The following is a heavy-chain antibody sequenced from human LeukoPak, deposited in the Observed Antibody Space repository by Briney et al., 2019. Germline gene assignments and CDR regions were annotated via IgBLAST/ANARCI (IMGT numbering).Heavy chain of an antibody. J-gene: IGHJ5*02. CDR3: ARAIFGVVSRYNWFDP. CDR2: IYHHGAT. V-gene: IGHV4-30-2*01. D-gene: IGHD3-3*01. Sequence: SETLSLICAVSSGSIITNDYSWNWIRQPPGKGLEWIGYIYHHGATNYNPSLRSRVTISLDGSKTQFSLRLNSVTAADTAVYYCARAIFGVVSRYNWFDPWGQGTLVTVSS. CDR1: SGSIITNDYS.